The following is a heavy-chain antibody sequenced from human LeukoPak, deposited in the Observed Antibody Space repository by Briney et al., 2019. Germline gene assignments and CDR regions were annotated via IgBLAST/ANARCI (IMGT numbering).Heavy chain of an antibody. V-gene: IGHV1-24*01. Sequence: ASVKVSCKVSGYTLTELSMHWVRQAPGKGLEWMGGFDPEDGETIYAQKFQGRVTMTEDTSTDTAYMELSSLRSEDTAVYYCASSSYYYDSSGYYLGPNNWFDPWGQGTLVTVSS. CDR2: FDPEDGET. CDR1: GYTLTELS. D-gene: IGHD3-22*01. J-gene: IGHJ5*02. CDR3: ASSSYYYDSSGYYLGPNNWFDP.